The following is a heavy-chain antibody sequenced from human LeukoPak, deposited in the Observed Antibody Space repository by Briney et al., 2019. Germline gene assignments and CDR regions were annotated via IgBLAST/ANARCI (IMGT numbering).Heavy chain of an antibody. CDR1: GFTVNRDY. D-gene: IGHD1-1*01. V-gene: IGHV3-53*01. CDR3: TRGSPTVSAGYN. Sequence: GGSLRLSCAASGFTVNRDYMSWVRQSPGKGLEWVSVVYTDGRTFYADSVKGRFTISGDDSKNTVFLQMNSLRAEDTAIYFCTRGSPTVSAGYNWGRGTVVTVSS. CDR2: VYTDGRT. J-gene: IGHJ4*02.